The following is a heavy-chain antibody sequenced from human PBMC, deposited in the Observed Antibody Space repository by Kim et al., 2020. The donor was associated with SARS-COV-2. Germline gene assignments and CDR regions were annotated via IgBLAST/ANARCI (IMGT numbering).Heavy chain of an antibody. J-gene: IGHJ4*02. CDR1: GFTFSSYG. CDR3: VGLRLGELSINSAWFGGSFDY. Sequence: GGSLRLSCAASGFTFSSYGMHWVRQAPGKGLEWVAVISYDGSNKYYADSVKGRFTISRDNSNNTLYLQMNSLRAEDTAVYYCVGLRLGELSINSAWFGGSFDYWGQGTLVTVSS. V-gene: IGHV3-33*05. CDR2: ISYDGSNK. D-gene: IGHD3-16*02.